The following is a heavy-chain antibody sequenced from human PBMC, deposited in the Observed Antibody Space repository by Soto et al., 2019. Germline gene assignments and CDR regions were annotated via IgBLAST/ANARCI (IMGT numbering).Heavy chain of an antibody. V-gene: IGHV5-10-1*01. CDR2: IDPSDSYT. CDR3: ARHGEYYYDSSGYRIDY. CDR1: GYSFTSYW. J-gene: IGHJ4*02. D-gene: IGHD3-22*01. Sequence: PGESLKISCQGSGYSFTSYWISWVRQMPGKGLEWMGRIDPSDSYTNYSPSFQGHVTISADKSISTAYLQWSSLKASDTAMYYCARHGEYYYDSSGYRIDYWGQGTLVTVSS.